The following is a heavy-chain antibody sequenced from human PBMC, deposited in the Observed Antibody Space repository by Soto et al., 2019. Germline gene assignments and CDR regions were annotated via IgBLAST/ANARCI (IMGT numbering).Heavy chain of an antibody. J-gene: IGHJ4*02. CDR3: AKVPLPYFDWYYFDY. Sequence: GGSLRLSCAASGFTFSSYGMHWVRQAPGKGLEWVAVISYDGSNKYYADSVKGRFTISRDNSKNTLYLQMNSLRAEDTAVYYCAKVPLPYFDWYYFDYWGQGTLVTVS. V-gene: IGHV3-30*18. CDR2: ISYDGSNK. D-gene: IGHD3-9*01. CDR1: GFTFSSYG.